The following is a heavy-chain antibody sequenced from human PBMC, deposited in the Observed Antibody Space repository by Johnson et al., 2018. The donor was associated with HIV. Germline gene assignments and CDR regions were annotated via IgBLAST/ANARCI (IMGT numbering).Heavy chain of an antibody. CDR3: ARGPIADDAFDI. CDR1: RFTFSSYA. V-gene: IGHV3-30*04. Sequence: HVQLVESGGGVVQPGRSLRLSCAASRFTFSSYAMHWVRQAPGKGLEWVAVIWYDGSNKYYADSVKGRFTISRDNSKNTLYLQMNSLRAEDTAVYFCARGPIADDAFDIWGQGTMVTVSS. CDR2: IWYDGSNK. J-gene: IGHJ3*02. D-gene: IGHD3-16*02.